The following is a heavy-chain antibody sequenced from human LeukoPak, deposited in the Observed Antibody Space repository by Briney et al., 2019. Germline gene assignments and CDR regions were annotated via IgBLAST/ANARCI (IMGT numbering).Heavy chain of an antibody. J-gene: IGHJ4*02. CDR1: GYSISSGYY. CDR2: IYHSGST. D-gene: IGHD5-18*01. Sequence: ASETLSLTCTVSGYSISSGYYWGWIRQPPGKGLEWIGEIYHSGSTNYNPSLKSRVTISVDKSKNQFSLKLSSVTAADTAVYYCASFGYSYGSFDYWGQGTLVTVSS. V-gene: IGHV4-38-2*02. CDR3: ASFGYSYGSFDY.